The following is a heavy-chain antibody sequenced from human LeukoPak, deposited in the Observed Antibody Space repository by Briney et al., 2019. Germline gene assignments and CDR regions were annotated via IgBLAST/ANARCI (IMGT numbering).Heavy chain of an antibody. CDR3: ARVAQGDY. Sequence: ASVKVSCKASGYTFTIYDINWVRQAPGQGLEWVAWMNPNSGGTVYAQNFQGRVTMTRDTSIGTVYMELSSLRSEDTAVYYCARVAQGDYWGQGTLVTVSS. CDR2: MNPNSGGT. J-gene: IGHJ4*02. V-gene: IGHV1-8*01. CDR1: GYTFTIYD.